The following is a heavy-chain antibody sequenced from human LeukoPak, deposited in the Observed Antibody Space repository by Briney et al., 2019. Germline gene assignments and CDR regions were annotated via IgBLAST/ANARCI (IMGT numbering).Heavy chain of an antibody. CDR1: GGSISSGDYY. CDR2: IYYSGST. V-gene: IGHV4-30-4*01. CDR3: ARVNIAVAGNFDY. Sequence: SQTLSLTCTVSGGSISSGDYYWSWIRQPPGKGLEWIGYIYYSGSTYYNPSLKSRVTISVDTSKNQFSLKLSSVTAADTAVYYCARVNIAVAGNFDYWGQGTLVTVSS. J-gene: IGHJ4*02. D-gene: IGHD6-19*01.